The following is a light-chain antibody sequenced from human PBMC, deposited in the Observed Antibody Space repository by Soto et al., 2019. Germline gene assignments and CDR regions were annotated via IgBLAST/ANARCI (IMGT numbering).Light chain of an antibody. CDR1: QTVSSN. CDR2: GAS. CDR3: QHYNNWPPWT. Sequence: EIVMTQSPAILSVIPGERSALSCRASQTVSSNLAWYQQKPGQAPRLLMYGASTRATGVPARFRGSGSGTDFTLTIIALQSEDFAVSYCQHYNNWPPWTFGQGTKVDIK. V-gene: IGKV3-15*01. J-gene: IGKJ1*01.